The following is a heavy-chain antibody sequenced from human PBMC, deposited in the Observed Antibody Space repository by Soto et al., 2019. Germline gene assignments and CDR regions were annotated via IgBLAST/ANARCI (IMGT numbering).Heavy chain of an antibody. Sequence: QVQLQESGPGLVKPSETLSLTCTVSGGSVSSGSYYWSWIRQPPGKVLEWIGYIYYSGSTNYNPSLKSRVTISVDTSKNQFSLKLSSVTAADTAVYYCARDRSGVATPYYYYYGMDVWGQGPTVTVSS. CDR3: ARDRSGVATPYYYYYGMDV. CDR1: GGSVSSGSYY. V-gene: IGHV4-61*01. D-gene: IGHD5-12*01. J-gene: IGHJ6*02. CDR2: IYYSGST.